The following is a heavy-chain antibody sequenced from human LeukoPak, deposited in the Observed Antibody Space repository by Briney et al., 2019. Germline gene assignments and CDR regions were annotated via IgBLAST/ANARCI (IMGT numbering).Heavy chain of an antibody. Sequence: GASVKVSCKASGYTFTSYYMHWVRQAPGQGLEWMGIINPSGGSTSYAQKFQGRVTMTRDTSTSTAYMELSSLRAEDTAVYYCARDSPYSDYLIGGAFNIWGQGTMVTVSS. V-gene: IGHV1-46*01. CDR2: INPSGGST. D-gene: IGHD4-11*01. J-gene: IGHJ3*02. CDR3: ARDSPYSDYLIGGAFNI. CDR1: GYTFTSYY.